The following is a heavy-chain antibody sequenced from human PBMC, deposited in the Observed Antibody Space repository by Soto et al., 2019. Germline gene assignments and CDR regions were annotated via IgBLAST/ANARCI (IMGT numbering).Heavy chain of an antibody. CDR3: AISTGGFGGLFVVPSDY. Sequence: VQLLESGGGLVQPGGSLRLSCAASGFPFSHYAMSWVRQAPGKGLEWVSAISGSGNDASYADSVRGRFTISRDNSRDTLYLQMNSLRADDTAVYYCAISTGGFGGLFVVPSDYWGQGTLVTVSS. J-gene: IGHJ4*02. V-gene: IGHV3-23*01. D-gene: IGHD3-16*01. CDR2: ISGSGNDA. CDR1: GFPFSHYA.